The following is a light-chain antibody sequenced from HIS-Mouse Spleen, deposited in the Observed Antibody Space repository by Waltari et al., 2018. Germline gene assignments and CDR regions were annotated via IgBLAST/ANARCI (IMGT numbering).Light chain of an antibody. Sequence: DIVMTQSPDSLAVSLGERATINCKSSPSVLYSSNNKNYLAWYQQKPGQPPQLLIYEVSNRFSGVPDRFSGSGSGTDFTLKISRVEAEDVGVYYCMQSIQLPYTFGQGTKLEIK. CDR2: EVS. V-gene: IGKV4-1*01. CDR3: MQSIQLPYT. J-gene: IGKJ2*01. CDR1: PSVLYSSNNKNY.